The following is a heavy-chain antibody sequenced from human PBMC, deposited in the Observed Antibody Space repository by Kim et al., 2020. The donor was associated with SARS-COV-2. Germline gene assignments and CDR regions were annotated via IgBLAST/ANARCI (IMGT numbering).Heavy chain of an antibody. CDR2: ISNDGSSI. D-gene: IGHD1-26*01. V-gene: IGHV3-74*01. J-gene: IGHJ4*02. CDR3: TRVIVGAAGLFDC. Sequence: GGSLRLSCAASGFTLSNYWMHWVRQVPGKGLVWVSGISNDGSSINYADSVKGRFTISRDNAKNTLYLQMNSLRAEDTAVYYCTRVIVGAAGLFDCWGQGT. CDR1: GFTLSNYW.